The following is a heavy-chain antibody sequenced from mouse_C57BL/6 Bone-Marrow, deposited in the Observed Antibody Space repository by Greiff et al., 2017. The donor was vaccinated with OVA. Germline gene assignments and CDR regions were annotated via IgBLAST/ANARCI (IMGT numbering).Heavy chain of an antibody. V-gene: IGHV1-72*01. CDR2: IDPNSGGT. CDR1: GYTFTSYW. J-gene: IGHJ3*01. Sequence: QVQLQQSGAELAKPGASVKLSCKASGYTFTSYWMHWVKQRPGRGLEWIGRIDPNSGGTKYNEKFKSKATLTVDKPSSTAYMQLSSLTSEDSAVYYCARGGPAYYSNPAWFAYWGQGTLVTVSA. D-gene: IGHD2-5*01. CDR3: ARGGPAYYSNPAWFAY.